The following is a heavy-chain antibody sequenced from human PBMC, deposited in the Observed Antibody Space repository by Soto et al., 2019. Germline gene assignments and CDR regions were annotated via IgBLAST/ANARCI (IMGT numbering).Heavy chain of an antibody. D-gene: IGHD3-3*01. CDR3: ARWGFLEYWSRSGDFDY. V-gene: IGHV3-23*01. Sequence: EVQLLESGGGLVQPGGSLRLSCAASGFTFSSYAMSWVRQAPGKGLEWVSAISGSGGSTYYADSVKGRFTISRDNAKNSLYLQMNSLRAEDTAVYYCARWGFLEYWSRSGDFDYWGQGTLVTVSS. CDR1: GFTFSSYA. CDR2: ISGSGGST. J-gene: IGHJ4*02.